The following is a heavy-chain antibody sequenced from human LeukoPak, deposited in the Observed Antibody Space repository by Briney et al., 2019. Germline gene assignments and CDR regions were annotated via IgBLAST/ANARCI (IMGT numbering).Heavy chain of an antibody. Sequence: SETLSLTCAVYGGSFSGYHWSWIRQPPGKGLEWIGEINHSGSTNYNPSLKSRVTISVDTSKNQFSLKLSSVTAADTAVYYCARGITMVRGVPSKYYFDYRGQGTLVTVSS. CDR3: ARGITMVRGVPSKYYFDY. D-gene: IGHD3-10*01. CDR1: GGSFSGYH. J-gene: IGHJ4*02. V-gene: IGHV4-34*01. CDR2: INHSGST.